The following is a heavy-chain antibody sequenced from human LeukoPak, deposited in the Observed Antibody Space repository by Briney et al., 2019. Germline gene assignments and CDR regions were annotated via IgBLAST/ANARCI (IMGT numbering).Heavy chain of an antibody. V-gene: IGHV3-74*01. D-gene: IGHD1-14*01. Sequence: PGGSLRLSCAASKFTFSNYWMHWVRQAPGKGLVWVSRIKSDGSTTYYAESVKGRFTISRDTAKNTLYLQMDSLRAEDTAVYYCARVTLNTRNAFDIWGQGTMVTVSS. CDR3: ARVTLNTRNAFDI. CDR1: KFTFSNYW. CDR2: IKSDGSTT. J-gene: IGHJ3*02.